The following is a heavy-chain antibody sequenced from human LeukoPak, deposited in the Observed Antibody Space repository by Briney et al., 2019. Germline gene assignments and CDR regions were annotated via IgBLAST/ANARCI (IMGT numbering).Heavy chain of an antibody. Sequence: GGSLRLSCVASGFDFIIYDMNWVRQAPGKGLEWVSYISSSGSTIYYADSVKGRFTISRDNAKNSLYLQMNSLRAEDTAIYYCARDHQEAGNYFDYWGQGTLVTVSS. CDR2: ISSSGSTI. CDR3: ARDHQEAGNYFDY. D-gene: IGHD6-19*01. V-gene: IGHV3-48*03. J-gene: IGHJ4*02. CDR1: GFDFIIYD.